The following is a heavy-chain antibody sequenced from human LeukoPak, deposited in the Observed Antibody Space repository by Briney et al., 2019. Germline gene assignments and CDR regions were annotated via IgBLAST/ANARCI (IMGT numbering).Heavy chain of an antibody. CDR3: ARGPVAGPDAGFDY. CDR2: IYYSGST. Sequence: SETLSLTCTVSGGSISSGDYYWSWIRQPPGKGLEWIGYIYYSGSTYYNPSLKSRVTISVDTSKNQFSLKLSSVTAADTAVYYCARGPVAGPDAGFDYWGQGTLVTVSS. V-gene: IGHV4-30-4*01. D-gene: IGHD6-19*01. J-gene: IGHJ4*02. CDR1: GGSISSGDYY.